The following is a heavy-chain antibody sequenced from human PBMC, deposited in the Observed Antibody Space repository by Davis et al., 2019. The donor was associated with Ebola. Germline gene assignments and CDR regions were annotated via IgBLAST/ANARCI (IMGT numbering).Heavy chain of an antibody. CDR1: GFTFSDYY. D-gene: IGHD6-6*01. CDR2: ISSSGSTI. Sequence: LSLTCAASGFTFSDYYMSWIRQAPGKGLEWVSYISSSGSTIYYADSVKGRFTISRDNAKNSLYLQMNSLRAEDTAVYYCARDLAARRGSTLGGYYYYGMDVWGQGTTVTVSS. CDR3: ARDLAARRGSTLGGYYYYGMDV. V-gene: IGHV3-11*01. J-gene: IGHJ6*02.